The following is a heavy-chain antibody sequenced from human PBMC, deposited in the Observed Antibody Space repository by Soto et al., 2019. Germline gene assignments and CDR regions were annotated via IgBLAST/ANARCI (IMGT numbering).Heavy chain of an antibody. J-gene: IGHJ4*02. D-gene: IGHD3-10*01. CDR3: ARDKYYYASGRTFDY. CDR1: GGSISSYY. CDR2: IYYSGST. Sequence: PSETLSLTCTVSGGSISSYYWSWIRQPPGKGLEWIGYIYYSGSTNYNPSLKSRVTISVDMSKNQFSLKLSSVTAADTAVYYCARDKYYYASGRTFDYWGQGTLVTVSS. V-gene: IGHV4-59*01.